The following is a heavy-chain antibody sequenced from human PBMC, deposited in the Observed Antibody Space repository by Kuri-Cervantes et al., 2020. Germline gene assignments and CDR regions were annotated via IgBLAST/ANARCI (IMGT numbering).Heavy chain of an antibody. CDR1: GFTFSSYA. CDR3: VPFGYGYYYGLDV. J-gene: IGHJ6*02. D-gene: IGHD5-12*01. Sequence: GGSLRLSCAASGFTFSSYAMSWVRQAPGKGLEWVSSISAGGGSTYYADSVKGRFTTSRDNSKNTLYLQMNSLRAEDTAVYYCVPFGYGYYYGLDVWGQGITVTVSS. V-gene: IGHV3-23*01. CDR2: ISAGGGST.